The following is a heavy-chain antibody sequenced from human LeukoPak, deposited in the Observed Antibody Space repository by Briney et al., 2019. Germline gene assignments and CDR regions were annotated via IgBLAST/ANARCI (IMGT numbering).Heavy chain of an antibody. CDR3: ARAGGWLQSPFDY. Sequence: GASVKVSCKASGYTFTGYYMHWVRQAPGQGLEWMGWINPNSGGTNYAQKFQGRVTMTRDTSISTAYVELSRLRSDDTAVYYCARAGGWLQSPFDYWGQGTLVTVSS. J-gene: IGHJ4*02. D-gene: IGHD5-24*01. V-gene: IGHV1-2*02. CDR2: INPNSGGT. CDR1: GYTFTGYY.